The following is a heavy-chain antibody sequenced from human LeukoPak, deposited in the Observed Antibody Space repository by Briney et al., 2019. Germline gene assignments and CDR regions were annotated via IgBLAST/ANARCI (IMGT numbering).Heavy chain of an antibody. CDR3: ARHGGGGDREDYIDC. D-gene: IGHD2-21*01. CDR1: GASVSSGSYY. V-gene: IGHV4-61*01. CDR2: IYYSTT. Sequence: SETLSLTCTVSGASVSSGSYYWSWIRQPPGKGLEWIGYIYYSTTNYNPSLKSRVTISVDTSKNQFSLKLSSVTAADTAVYYCARHGGGGDREDYIDCWGQGTLVTVSS. J-gene: IGHJ4*02.